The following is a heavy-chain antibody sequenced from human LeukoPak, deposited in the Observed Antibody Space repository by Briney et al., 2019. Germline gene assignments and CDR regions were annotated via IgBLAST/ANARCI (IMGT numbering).Heavy chain of an antibody. CDR2: IYYSGST. V-gene: IGHV4-59*01. CDR3: ARGGLRYYGSGSYSGYYYYGMDV. J-gene: IGHJ6*02. Sequence: PSATLSLTCTVSGGSISSYYWSWIRQPPGKGLEWIGYIYYSGSTNYNPSLKSRVTISVDTSKNQFSLKLSSVTAADTAVYYCARGGLRYYGSGSYSGYYYYGMDVWGQGTTVTVSS. D-gene: IGHD3-10*01. CDR1: GGSISSYY.